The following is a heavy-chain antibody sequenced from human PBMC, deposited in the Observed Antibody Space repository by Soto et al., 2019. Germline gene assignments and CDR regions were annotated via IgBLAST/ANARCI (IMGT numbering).Heavy chain of an antibody. Sequence: PSETLSLTCTVSGGSISSYYWSWIRQPPGKGLEWIGYIYYSGSTNYNPSLKSRVTISVDTSKNQFSLKLSSVTAADTAVYYCAREVDCVGYFDCRVFDPWGQGTLVTVSS. V-gene: IGHV4-59*01. CDR1: GGSISSYY. CDR3: AREVDCVGYFDCRVFDP. J-gene: IGHJ5*02. D-gene: IGHD3-9*01. CDR2: IYYSGST.